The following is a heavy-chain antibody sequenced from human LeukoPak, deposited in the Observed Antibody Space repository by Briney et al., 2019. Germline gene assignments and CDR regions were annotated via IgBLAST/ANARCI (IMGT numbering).Heavy chain of an antibody. CDR1: GGTFSSYA. Sequence: GASVKVSCKASGGTFSSYAISWVRQAPGQGLEWMGGIIPIFGTANYAQKFQGRVTITADKSTSTAYVELSSLRSEDTAVYYCARNIVVVTAGDAFDIWGQGTMVTVSS. D-gene: IGHD2-21*02. J-gene: IGHJ3*02. V-gene: IGHV1-69*06. CDR2: IIPIFGTA. CDR3: ARNIVVVTAGDAFDI.